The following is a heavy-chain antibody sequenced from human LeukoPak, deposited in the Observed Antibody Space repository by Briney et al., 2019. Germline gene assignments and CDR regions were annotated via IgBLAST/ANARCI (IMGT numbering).Heavy chain of an antibody. D-gene: IGHD3-10*01. V-gene: IGHV4-4*07. CDR1: GGSISSYY. CDR3: AREKYGSGPENWFDP. J-gene: IGHJ5*02. Sequence: SETLSLTCTVSGGSISSYYWSWIRQPAGKGLEWIGRINTSGSTNYNPSLKSRVTMSVDTSKNQFSLKLSSETAADTAVYYCAREKYGSGPENWFDPWGQGTLVTVSS. CDR2: INTSGST.